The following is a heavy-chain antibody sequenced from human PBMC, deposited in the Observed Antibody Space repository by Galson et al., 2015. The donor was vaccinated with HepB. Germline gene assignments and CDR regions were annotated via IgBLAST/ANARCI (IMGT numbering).Heavy chain of an antibody. Sequence: SLRLSCAASGFTFSSYAMSWVRQAPGKGLEWVSAISGSGGSTYYADSVKGRFTISRDNSKNTLYLQMNSLRAEDTAVYYCAKVLVFGQDLPSYDSSGYYQYYFDYWGQGTLVTVSS. J-gene: IGHJ4*02. CDR1: GFTFSSYA. CDR3: AKVLVFGQDLPSYDSSGYYQYYFDY. V-gene: IGHV3-23*01. D-gene: IGHD3-22*01. CDR2: ISGSGGST.